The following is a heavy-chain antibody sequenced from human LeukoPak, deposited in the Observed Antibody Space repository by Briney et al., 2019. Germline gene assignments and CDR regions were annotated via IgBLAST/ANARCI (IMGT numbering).Heavy chain of an antibody. D-gene: IGHD6-13*01. J-gene: IGHJ4*02. CDR2: ISYDGSNK. V-gene: IGHV3-30-3*01. CDR3: ARLRQQLAPGGSGFDY. Sequence: PRRSLKLSCAASGFTFSSYAMHWVRQAPGKGLEWVAVISYDGSNKYYADSVKGRFTISRDNSKNTLYLQMNSLRAEDTAVYYCARLRQQLAPGGSGFDYWGQGTLVTVSS. CDR1: GFTFSSYA.